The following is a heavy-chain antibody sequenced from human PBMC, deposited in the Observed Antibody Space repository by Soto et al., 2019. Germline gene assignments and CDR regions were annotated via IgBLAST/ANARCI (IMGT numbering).Heavy chain of an antibody. CDR2: INHSGST. J-gene: IGHJ4*02. D-gene: IGHD3-22*01. CDR3: ARAMYYYDSSGPGWFDY. CDR1: GGSFSGYY. V-gene: IGHV4-34*01. Sequence: QVQLQQWGAGLLKPSETLSLTCAVYGGSFSGYYWSWIRQPPGKGLEWIGEINHSGSTNYNPSLKSRVTISVDTSKNPFSLKLSSVTAADTAVYYCARAMYYYDSSGPGWFDYWGQGTLVTVSS.